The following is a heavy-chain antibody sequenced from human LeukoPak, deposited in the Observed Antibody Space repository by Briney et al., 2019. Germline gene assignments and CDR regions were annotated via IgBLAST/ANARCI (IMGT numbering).Heavy chain of an antibody. J-gene: IGHJ6*02. V-gene: IGHV1-2*02. CDR3: ARGPLLDANYYDFWSGLYGMDV. D-gene: IGHD3-3*01. CDR2: INPNSGGT. CDR1: GYTFTGYY. Sequence: ASVKVSCKASGYTFTGYYMHWVRRAPGQGLEWVGWINPNSGGTNYAQKFQGRVTMTRDTSISTAYMELSRLRSDDTAVYYCARGPLLDANYYDFWSGLYGMDVWGQGTTVTVSS.